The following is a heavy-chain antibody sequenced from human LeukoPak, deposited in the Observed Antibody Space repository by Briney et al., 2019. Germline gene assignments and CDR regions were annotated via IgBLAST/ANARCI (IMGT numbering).Heavy chain of an antibody. CDR2: IYHSGST. J-gene: IGHJ4*02. CDR1: GYSISSGYY. V-gene: IGHV4-38-2*02. D-gene: IGHD1-26*01. CDR3: ARSVGGSSTFDY. Sequence: SETLSLTCTVSGYSISSGYYWGWIRQPPGKGLEWIGSIYHSGSTYYNPSLKSRVTISVDTSKNQFSLKPSSVTAADTAVYYCARSVGGSSTFDYWGQGTLVTVSS.